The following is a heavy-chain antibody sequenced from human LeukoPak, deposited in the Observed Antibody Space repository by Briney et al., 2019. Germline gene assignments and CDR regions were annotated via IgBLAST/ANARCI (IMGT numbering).Heavy chain of an antibody. J-gene: IGHJ5*02. CDR2: IIPILNIT. CDR1: GGTFSSYS. Sequence: SVKVSFKASGGTFSSYSISWVRQAPGQGLEWMGRIIPILNITNFEQKYQGRVAITADRSTNIVYMELSSLRSEDTAVYYCARGGLYSSAWFDPWGQGTLVTVSS. D-gene: IGHD6-19*01. CDR3: ARGGLYSSAWFDP. V-gene: IGHV1-69*02.